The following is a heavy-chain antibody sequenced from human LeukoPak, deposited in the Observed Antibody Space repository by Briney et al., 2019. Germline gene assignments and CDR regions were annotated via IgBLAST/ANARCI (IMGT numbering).Heavy chain of an antibody. J-gene: IGHJ4*02. CDR3: ARDLEGALHY. D-gene: IGHD3-16*01. CDR2: INPSGGST. V-gene: IGHV1-46*01. Sequence: ASVKVSCKASGYTFTSYYMHWVRQAPGQGLEWMGIINPSGGSTSYAQKFQGRVTMTRDTSTSTVYMELRSLRSDDTAVYYCARDLEGALHYWGQGTLVTVSS. CDR1: GYTFTSYY.